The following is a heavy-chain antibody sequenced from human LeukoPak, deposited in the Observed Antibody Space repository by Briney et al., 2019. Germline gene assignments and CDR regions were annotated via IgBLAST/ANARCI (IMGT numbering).Heavy chain of an antibody. CDR1: GGSISSGGYY. CDR3: ARKDYVPSWFDP. Sequence: SETLSLTCTVSGGSISSGGYYWSWIRQPPGKGLEWIGYFYYSGSTYYNPSLKSRVTISVDTSKNQFSLKLSSVTAADTAVYYCARKDYVPSWFDPWGQGTLVTVSS. D-gene: IGHD4-17*01. J-gene: IGHJ5*02. V-gene: IGHV4-30-4*01. CDR2: FYYSGST.